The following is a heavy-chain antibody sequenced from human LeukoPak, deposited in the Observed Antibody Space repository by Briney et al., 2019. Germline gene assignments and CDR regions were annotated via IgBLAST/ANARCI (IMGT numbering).Heavy chain of an antibody. Sequence: PGGALRLSCAASGSTFSSYSMNWVRQAPGKGLEWVSSISSSSSYIYYADSVKGRFTISRDNAKNSLYLQMNSLRAEDTAVYYCARETYDSGNPEAFDIWGQGTMVTVSS. CDR3: ARETYDSGNPEAFDI. CDR2: ISSSSSYI. V-gene: IGHV3-21*01. CDR1: GSTFSSYS. J-gene: IGHJ3*02. D-gene: IGHD3-10*01.